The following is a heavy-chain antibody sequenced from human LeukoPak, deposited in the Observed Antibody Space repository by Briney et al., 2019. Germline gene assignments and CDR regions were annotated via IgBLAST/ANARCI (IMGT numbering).Heavy chain of an antibody. Sequence: ASVKVSCKASGYTFTSYAMHWVRQAPGQRLEWMGWINAGNGNTKCSQKFQGRVTITRDTSASTAYMELSSLRSEDTAVYYCARAPIAVAGPGWFDPWGQGTLVTVSS. CDR2: INAGNGNT. D-gene: IGHD6-19*01. V-gene: IGHV1-3*01. CDR1: GYTFTSYA. J-gene: IGHJ5*02. CDR3: ARAPIAVAGPGWFDP.